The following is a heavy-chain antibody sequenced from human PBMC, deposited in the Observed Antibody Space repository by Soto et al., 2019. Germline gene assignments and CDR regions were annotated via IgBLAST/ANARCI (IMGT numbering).Heavy chain of an antibody. CDR2: ISSTSATI. CDR1: GFTFSSYS. D-gene: IGHD1-1*01. Sequence: PGGSLRLSCTASGFTFSSYSINWVRQAPGQGLEWISYISSTSATIYYAESVRGRFTISRDNAKNTLYLQMNSLRAEDTAVYYCAREMSNWNDANFDYWGQGTLVTVSS. V-gene: IGHV3-48*01. CDR3: AREMSNWNDANFDY. J-gene: IGHJ4*02.